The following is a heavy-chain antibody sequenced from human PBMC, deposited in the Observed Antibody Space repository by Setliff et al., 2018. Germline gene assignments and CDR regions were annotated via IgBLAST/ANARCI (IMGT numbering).Heavy chain of an antibody. J-gene: IGHJ4*02. CDR3: ARRSTYYNFWSGYWDY. CDR1: GGSISSGSYY. Sequence: PSETLSLTCTVSGGSISSGSYYWSWIRQPAGKGLEWIGRIYSSGSTKYNPSLKGRVTISGDTSKNQFSLKLSSVTAADTAVYYCARRSTYYNFWSGYWDYWGQGTLVTVSS. V-gene: IGHV4-61*02. CDR2: IYSSGST. D-gene: IGHD3-3*01.